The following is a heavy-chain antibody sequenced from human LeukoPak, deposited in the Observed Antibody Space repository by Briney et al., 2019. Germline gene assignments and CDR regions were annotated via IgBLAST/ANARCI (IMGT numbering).Heavy chain of an antibody. Sequence: PGGSLRLSCAASGFTFSSCGMHWVRQAPGKGLEWVAVITYDGDTTYFEDPVKGRFTISRDTYKSTLYLQMNSLGAEDTAVYYCVKEQGSGSYRTADYWGQGTLVTVSS. D-gene: IGHD3-10*01. CDR1: GFTFSSCG. CDR2: ITYDGDTT. J-gene: IGHJ4*02. CDR3: VKEQGSGSYRTADY. V-gene: IGHV3-30*18.